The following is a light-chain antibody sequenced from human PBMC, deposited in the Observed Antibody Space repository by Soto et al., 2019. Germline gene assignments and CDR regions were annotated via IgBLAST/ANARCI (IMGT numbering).Light chain of an antibody. V-gene: IGLV2-14*03. CDR1: SSDIGAYNF. CDR2: DVN. CDR3: TSWTTSTTMI. J-gene: IGLJ2*01. Sequence: QSALTQPASVSGSPGQSITISCTGTSSDIGAYNFVSCYQQHPGKAPKLMLYDVNIRPSGVSNRFSGSKSVNTASLTISGLQAEDEADYYCTSWTTSTTMIFGGGTKLTVL.